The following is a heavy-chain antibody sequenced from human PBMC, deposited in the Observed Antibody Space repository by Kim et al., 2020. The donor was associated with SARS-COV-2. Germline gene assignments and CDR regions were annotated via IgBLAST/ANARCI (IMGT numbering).Heavy chain of an antibody. Sequence: SVKVSCKASGGTFSSYAISWVRQAPGQGLEWMGGIIPIFGTANYAQKFQGRVTITADESTSTAYMELSSLRSEDTAVYYCALKRRITDKKAPPYYYYGMDVWGQGTTVTVSS. CDR3: ALKRRITDKKAPPYYYYGMDV. D-gene: IGHD3-16*01. J-gene: IGHJ6*02. CDR1: GGTFSSYA. V-gene: IGHV1-69*13. CDR2: IIPIFGTA.